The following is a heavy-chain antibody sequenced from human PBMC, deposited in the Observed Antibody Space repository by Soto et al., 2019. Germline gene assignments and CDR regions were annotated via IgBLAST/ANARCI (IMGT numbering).Heavy chain of an antibody. Sequence: GASVKVSCKASGYTFTSYGISWVRQAPGQGLEWMGWISAYNGNTNYAQKLQGRVTMTTDTSTSTAYMELRSLRSDDTAVYYCARERPYSGSYDHWASIDYWGQGTLVTVSS. V-gene: IGHV1-18*01. CDR2: ISAYNGNT. CDR3: ARERPYSGSYDHWASIDY. CDR1: GYTFTSYG. D-gene: IGHD1-26*01. J-gene: IGHJ4*02.